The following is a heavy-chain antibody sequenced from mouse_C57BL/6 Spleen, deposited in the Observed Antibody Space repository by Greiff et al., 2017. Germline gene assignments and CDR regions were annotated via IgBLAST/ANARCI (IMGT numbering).Heavy chain of an antibody. V-gene: IGHV2-6*03. CDR3: ARYYSNSYAMDY. D-gene: IGHD2-5*01. Sequence: QVQLKESGPGLVAPSQSLSITCTVSGFSLTSYGVHWVRQPPGKGLEWLVVIWSDGSTTYNSALKSRLSISKDNSKSQVFLKMNSLQTYDTAMYYCARYYSNSYAMDYWGQGTSVTVSS. CDR1: GFSLTSYG. CDR2: IWSDGST. J-gene: IGHJ4*01.